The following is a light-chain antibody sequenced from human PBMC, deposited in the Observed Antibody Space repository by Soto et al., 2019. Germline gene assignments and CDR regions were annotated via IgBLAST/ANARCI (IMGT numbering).Light chain of an antibody. CDR1: SSNIGAGYD. J-gene: IGLJ2*01. V-gene: IGLV1-40*01. CDR3: QSYDSSLSVV. Sequence: QLVLTQPPSVSGAPGQRVTISCTGSSSNIGAGYDVHWYQQLPGTAPKLLIYGNSNRPSGVPDRFSGSKSGTSASLAITGLQAEAEADYYCQSYDSSLSVVFGGGTKLTVL. CDR2: GNS.